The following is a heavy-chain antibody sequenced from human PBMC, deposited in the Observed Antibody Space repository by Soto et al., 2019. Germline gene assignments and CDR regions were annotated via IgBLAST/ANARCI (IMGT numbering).Heavy chain of an antibody. CDR3: AREKKELSDV. CDR1: GDSISRGGIF. J-gene: IGHJ6*02. CDR2: IYYSGST. D-gene: IGHD3-16*02. V-gene: IGHV4-31*03. Sequence: TLTCIVSGDSISRGGIFCSWILQHPGKGLEWIGYIYYSGSTYYNPSLKSRVTISVDTSKNQFSLKLSSVTAADTAVYYCAREKKELSDVWGQGTTVT.